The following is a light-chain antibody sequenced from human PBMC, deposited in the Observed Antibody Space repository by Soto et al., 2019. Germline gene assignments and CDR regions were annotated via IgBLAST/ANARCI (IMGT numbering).Light chain of an antibody. V-gene: IGKV3-15*01. CDR1: QSVDNN. CDR3: QQYNDWTQT. Sequence: EIVLTQSPVTLSVSPGERATLSCRASQSVDNNLAWYQQQPGQAPRLLVYAASTRATGLPAKYSGSGSGTEFTLTITSLQSEDFAVYYCQQYNDWTQTFGQGTKVEIK. CDR2: AAS. J-gene: IGKJ1*01.